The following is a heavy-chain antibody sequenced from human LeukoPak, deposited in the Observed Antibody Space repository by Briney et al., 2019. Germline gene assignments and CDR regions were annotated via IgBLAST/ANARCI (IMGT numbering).Heavy chain of an antibody. Sequence: GGSLRLSCAASGFTVSSNYMGWVRQPPGKGLEWDSVTYSGGGTYYADSVKGRFTISRDNSKNMIYLEMTSLKAEDTAAYYCAKERNLEIAAAGTIFEYWGQGTLVTVSS. D-gene: IGHD6-13*01. CDR1: GFTVSSNY. CDR3: AKERNLEIAAAGTIFEY. CDR2: TYSGGGT. J-gene: IGHJ4*02. V-gene: IGHV3-66*01.